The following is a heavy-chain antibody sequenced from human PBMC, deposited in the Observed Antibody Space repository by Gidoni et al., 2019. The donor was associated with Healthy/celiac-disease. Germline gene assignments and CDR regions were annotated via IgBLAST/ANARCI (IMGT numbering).Heavy chain of an antibody. CDR1: GFTFSSYS. CDR3: ARVAQTNYYYYGMDV. J-gene: IGHJ6*02. CDR2: ISSSSSYI. Sequence: EVQLVESGGGLVKPGGSLRLSCAASGFTFSSYSMNWVRQAPGKGLEWVSSISSSSSYIYYADSVKGRFTISRDNAKNSLYLQMNSLRAEDTAVYYCARVAQTNYYYYGMDVWGQGTTVTVSS. V-gene: IGHV3-21*01.